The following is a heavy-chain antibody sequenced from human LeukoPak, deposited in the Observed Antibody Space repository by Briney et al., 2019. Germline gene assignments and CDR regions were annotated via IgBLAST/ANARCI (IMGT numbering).Heavy chain of an antibody. CDR2: IYYSGST. D-gene: IGHD6-6*01. J-gene: IGHJ5*02. CDR3: ARRGVQPSAGWFDP. Sequence: SETLSLTCTVSGGSISSSSYYWGWIRQPPGKGLEWIGSIYYSGSTYYNPSLKSRVTISVDTSKNQFSLKLSSVTAADTAVYYCARRGVQPSAGWFDPWGQGTLVTVSS. V-gene: IGHV4-39*07. CDR1: GGSISSSSYY.